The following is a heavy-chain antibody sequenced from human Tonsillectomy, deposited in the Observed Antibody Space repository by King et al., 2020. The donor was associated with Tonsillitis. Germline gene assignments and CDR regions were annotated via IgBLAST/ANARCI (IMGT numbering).Heavy chain of an antibody. CDR3: ARLEVTAVYYFDY. Sequence: QLQESGPGLVKPSETLSLTCAVSGGSISTTGYYWGRIRQPPGKGLEWIGSIYYSESTYYSPSLKSRVTISVDTSKNQFSLKLSSVTAADTAVYYCARLEVTAVYYFDYWGQGTLVTVSS. CDR1: GGSISTTGYY. CDR2: IYYSEST. V-gene: IGHV4-39*01. D-gene: IGHD2-21*02. J-gene: IGHJ4*02.